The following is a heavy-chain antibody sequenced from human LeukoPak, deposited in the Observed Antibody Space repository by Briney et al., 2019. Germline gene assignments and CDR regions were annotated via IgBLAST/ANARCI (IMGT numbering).Heavy chain of an antibody. D-gene: IGHD3-22*01. CDR3: ARDYYDTPTPESAFDI. CDR2: IIPIFGTA. Sequence: SVKVSCKASGGTFSSYAISWVRQAPGQGLEWMGGIIPIFGTANYARKFRSRVTITADESTSTAYMELSSLRSEDTAVYYCARDYYDTPTPESAFDIWGQGTMVTVSS. V-gene: IGHV1-69*13. J-gene: IGHJ3*02. CDR1: GGTFSSYA.